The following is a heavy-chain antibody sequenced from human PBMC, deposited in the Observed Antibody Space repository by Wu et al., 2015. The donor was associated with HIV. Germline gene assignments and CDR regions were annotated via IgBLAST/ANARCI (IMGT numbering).Heavy chain of an antibody. CDR1: GYSFTXYY. V-gene: IGHV1-46*01. D-gene: IGHD6-19*01. Sequence: QVQLVQSGAEVRKPGASVKVSCKASGYSFTXYYLNWVRQAPGQGLEWMGIINPSAGSTTYAQKFQGRVTMTRDTSTTTVYMELSSLRSEDTAVYYCARGIAVAGAFGMDVWGQGTTVTVSS. CDR2: INPSAGST. CDR3: ARGIAVAGAFGMDV. J-gene: IGHJ6*02.